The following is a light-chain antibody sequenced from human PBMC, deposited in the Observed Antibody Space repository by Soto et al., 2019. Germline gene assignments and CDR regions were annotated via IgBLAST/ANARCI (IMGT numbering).Light chain of an antibody. Sequence: EIVLTQSSGTLSLSPGERATLSCRASESVSSSYLAWYQQKPGQAPRLLIFGASSRATGTPDRFSGSGSGTDFTLTISRLEPEDFAVYYCQQYGSSPPWTFGQGTKVDIK. V-gene: IGKV3-20*01. J-gene: IGKJ1*01. CDR1: ESVSSSY. CDR2: GAS. CDR3: QQYGSSPPWT.